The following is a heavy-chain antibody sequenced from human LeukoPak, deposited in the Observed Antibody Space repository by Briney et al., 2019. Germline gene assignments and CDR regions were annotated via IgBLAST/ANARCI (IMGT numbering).Heavy chain of an antibody. Sequence: SETLSLTCTVSGGSISSHYWSWIRQPPGKGLEWIGYIYYSGSTNYNPSLKSRVTISVDTSKNQFSLKLSSVTAADTAVYYCARVGFLEWLSTPYYYMDVWGKGTTVTVSS. V-gene: IGHV4-59*11. D-gene: IGHD3-3*01. CDR3: ARVGFLEWLSTPYYYMDV. CDR2: IYYSGST. CDR1: GGSISSHY. J-gene: IGHJ6*03.